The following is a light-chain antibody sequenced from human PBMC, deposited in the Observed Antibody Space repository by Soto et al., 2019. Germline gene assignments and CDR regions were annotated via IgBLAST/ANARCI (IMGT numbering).Light chain of an antibody. J-gene: IGLJ3*02. CDR1: SSNIGSNY. CDR3: ATWDDSLSGWV. V-gene: IGLV1-47*01. CDR2: RNN. Sequence: QLVLTQPPSASGTPGQRVTISCSGSSSNIGSNYVYWYQQLPGTAPKLLIYRNNQRPSGVPDRFSGSKSGTSASLAISGLRSEDETDYYCATWDDSLSGWVFGEGTKLTVL.